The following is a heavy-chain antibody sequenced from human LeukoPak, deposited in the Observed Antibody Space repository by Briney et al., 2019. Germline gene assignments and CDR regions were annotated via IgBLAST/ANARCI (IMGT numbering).Heavy chain of an antibody. J-gene: IGHJ4*02. CDR1: GGSFNGYY. D-gene: IGHD6-6*01. V-gene: IGHV4-34*01. CDR3: ARNSAYSTSSGINY. CDR2: INKRGGT. Sequence: SETLSLTCGVYGGSFNGYYWSWIRQPPGKGLEWIGEINKRGGTNYNPSLKSRVTISVDTSKNQISLKLSSVTAADTAVYYCARNSAYSTSSGINYWGQGTLVTVSS.